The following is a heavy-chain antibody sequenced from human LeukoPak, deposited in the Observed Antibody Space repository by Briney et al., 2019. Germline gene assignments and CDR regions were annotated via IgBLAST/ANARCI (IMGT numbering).Heavy chain of an antibody. J-gene: IGHJ5*02. D-gene: IGHD3-3*01. CDR3: ARDLPETYYDFWSGVAGNWFDP. V-gene: IGHV3-33*01. CDR2: IWYDGSNK. Sequence: TGGSLRLSCAASGFTFSSYGIHWVRQAPAKGQEWVAVIWYDGSNKYYADSVKGRFTISRDNSKNTLYLQMNSLRAEDTAVYYCARDLPETYYDFWSGVAGNWFDPWGQGSLVTVSS. CDR1: GFTFSSYG.